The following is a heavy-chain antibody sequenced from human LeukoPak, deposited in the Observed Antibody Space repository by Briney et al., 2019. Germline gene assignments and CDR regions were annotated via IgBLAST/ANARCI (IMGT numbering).Heavy chain of an antibody. D-gene: IGHD7-27*01. CDR2: ISSNGGST. J-gene: IGHJ4*02. Sequence: GGSLRLSCAASGLTFSSYAMHWVRQAPGKGLEYVSAISSNGGSTYYANSVKGRFTISRDNSKNTLYLQMGSLRAEDMAVYYCARAELGAYDYWGQGTLVTVSS. CDR3: ARAELGAYDY. CDR1: GLTFSSYA. V-gene: IGHV3-64*01.